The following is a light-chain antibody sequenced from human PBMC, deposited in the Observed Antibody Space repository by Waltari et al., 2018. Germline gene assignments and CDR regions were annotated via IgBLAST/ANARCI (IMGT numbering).Light chain of an antibody. V-gene: IGLV2-14*03. CDR2: DVI. J-gene: IGLJ2*01. CDR3: SSYTSSSTQV. Sequence: QSALTQPASVSGSPGQSITISCTGTSSDVGGYNYVSWYQQHPGKAPKLMIYDVISRPSGVSNRFSASKSGNTASLTISGLQAEDEAHYYCSSYTSSSTQVFGGGTKLTVL. CDR1: SSDVGGYNY.